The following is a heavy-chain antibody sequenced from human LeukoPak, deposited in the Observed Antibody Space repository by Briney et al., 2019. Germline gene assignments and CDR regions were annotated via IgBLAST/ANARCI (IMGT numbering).Heavy chain of an antibody. V-gene: IGHV1-69*05. D-gene: IGHD7-27*01. CDR3: AWLLTGDPFDI. CDR2: IIPIFGTA. J-gene: IGHJ3*02. Sequence: SVKVSCKASGGTFSSYAISWVRQAPGQGLEWMGGIIPIFGTANYAQKFQGRVTITTDESTSTAYMELSSLRSADTAVYYCAWLLTGDPFDIWGQGTMVTVSS. CDR1: GGTFSSYA.